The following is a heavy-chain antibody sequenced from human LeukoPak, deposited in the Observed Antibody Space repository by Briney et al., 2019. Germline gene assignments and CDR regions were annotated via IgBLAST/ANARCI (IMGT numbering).Heavy chain of an antibody. V-gene: IGHV1-69*01. CDR1: GCTFSSYA. D-gene: IGHD3-22*01. Sequence: SVKVSCKASGCTFSSYAISWVRQAPGQGLEWMGGIIPIFGTANYAQKFQGRVTITADESTSTAYMELSSLRSEDTAVYYCARGGYYDIGKNAFDIWGQGTMVTVSS. CDR3: ARGGYYDIGKNAFDI. J-gene: IGHJ3*02. CDR2: IIPIFGTA.